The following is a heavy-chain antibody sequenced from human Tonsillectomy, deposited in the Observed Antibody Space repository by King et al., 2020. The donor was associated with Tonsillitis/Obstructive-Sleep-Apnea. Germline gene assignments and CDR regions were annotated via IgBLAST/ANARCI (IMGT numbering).Heavy chain of an antibody. D-gene: IGHD6-19*01. CDR1: GGSISNYY. CDR3: ARGTQWLVPISYYMDV. V-gene: IGHV4-59*01. J-gene: IGHJ6*03. Sequence: QLQESGPGLVKPSETLSLTCSVSGGSISNYYWSWIRQPPGEGLEWVANIFYSGSTNYNPSLRSRLTISIDTSKNQFSLNLSSVTAADTAVYYCARGTQWLVPISYYMDVWGKGTTVTVSS. CDR2: IFYSGST.